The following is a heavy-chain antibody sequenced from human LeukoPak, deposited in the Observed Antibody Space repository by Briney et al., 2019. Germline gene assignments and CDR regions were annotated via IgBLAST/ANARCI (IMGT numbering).Heavy chain of an antibody. V-gene: IGHV4-4*09. Sequence: SETLSLTCTVSDVSISSYYWSWIRQPPGKGLEWIGSIYTTGDTRYNPSLKSRVTISVDTSKNQFSLKLSSVTAADTAVYYCARATPVGGVRFDYWGQGTLVTVSS. D-gene: IGHD3-16*01. CDR1: DVSISSYY. CDR2: IYTTGDT. CDR3: ARATPVGGVRFDY. J-gene: IGHJ4*02.